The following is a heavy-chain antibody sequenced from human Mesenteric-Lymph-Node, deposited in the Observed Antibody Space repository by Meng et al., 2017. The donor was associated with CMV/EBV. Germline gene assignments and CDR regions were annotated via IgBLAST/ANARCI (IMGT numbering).Heavy chain of an antibody. V-gene: IGHV3-48*04. Sequence: GESLKISCAASGFTFSSYSMNWVRQAPGKGLEWVSYISSGSTTIYYADSVKGRFTISRDNAKNSLFLQVNSLRAEDAAVYYCVRGGLWGGASYAKYYFDYWGQGTLVTVSS. CDR1: GFTFSSYS. J-gene: IGHJ4*02. CDR3: VRGGLWGGASYAKYYFDY. CDR2: ISSGSTTI. D-gene: IGHD5-18*01.